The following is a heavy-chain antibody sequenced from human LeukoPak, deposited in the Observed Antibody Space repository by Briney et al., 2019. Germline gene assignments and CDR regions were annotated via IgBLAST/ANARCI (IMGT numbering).Heavy chain of an antibody. D-gene: IGHD6-19*01. CDR3: VRDSSALC. CDR1: GFTFSSHW. V-gene: IGHV3-74*03. Sequence: PGRSLRLSCAASGFTFSSHWMHWVRHPPGKGLVGVSRINTDGSSTTYADSVKGRFTISRDNAKNTLYLQMNSLRAEDTAVYYCVRDSSALCWGQGTLVTVSS. J-gene: IGHJ4*02. CDR2: INTDGSST.